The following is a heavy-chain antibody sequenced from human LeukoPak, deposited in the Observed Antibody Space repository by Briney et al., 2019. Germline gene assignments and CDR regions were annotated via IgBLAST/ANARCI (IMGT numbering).Heavy chain of an antibody. CDR1: GFTLTELS. CDR3: ATFFPSSGPYFDY. CDR2: FDPEDGET. Sequence: ASVKVSCKVSGFTLTELSMHWVRQAPGKGLEWMGGFDPEDGETIYAQKFQGRVTMTEDTSTDTAYMELSSLRSEDTAVYYCATFFPSSGPYFDYWGQGTLVTVSS. J-gene: IGHJ4*02. V-gene: IGHV1-24*01. D-gene: IGHD3-22*01.